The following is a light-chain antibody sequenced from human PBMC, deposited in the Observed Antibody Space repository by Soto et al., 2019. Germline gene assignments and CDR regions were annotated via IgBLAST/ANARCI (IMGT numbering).Light chain of an antibody. Sequence: DIQMTQSPSTLSASVGDRVTIICRASQSVSSWLAWYQQKPGKAPKLLIYDASNLESGVPSRFSGSGSGTEFTLTVSSPQPDDFATYYCQLYESYWTFGQGTTVEIK. CDR2: DAS. V-gene: IGKV1-5*02. J-gene: IGKJ1*01. CDR3: QLYESYWT. CDR1: QSVSSW.